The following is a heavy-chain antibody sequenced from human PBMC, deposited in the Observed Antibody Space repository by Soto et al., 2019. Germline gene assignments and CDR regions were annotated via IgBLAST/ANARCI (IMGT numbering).Heavy chain of an antibody. Sequence: SETLSLTCTVSGGSISSGDYYWSWIRQPPGKGLEWIGYIYYSGSTYYNPSLKSRVTISVDTSKNQFSLKLSSVTAADTAVYYCARAQDFWSGTSFDPWGQGTLVTVSS. CDR1: GGSISSGDYY. J-gene: IGHJ5*02. D-gene: IGHD3-3*01. CDR2: IYYSGST. V-gene: IGHV4-30-4*01. CDR3: ARAQDFWSGTSFDP.